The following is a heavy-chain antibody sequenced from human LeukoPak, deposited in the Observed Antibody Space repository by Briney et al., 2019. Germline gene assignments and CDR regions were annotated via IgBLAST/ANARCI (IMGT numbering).Heavy chain of an antibody. J-gene: IGHJ6*02. CDR3: ARALEWFGDVYYYGMDV. V-gene: IGHV4-59*01. D-gene: IGHD3-10*01. CDR1: GGSISSDY. Sequence: SETLSLTCTVSGGSISSDYWSWIRQPPGKGLEWIGYVYYSGSTNYNPSLKSRVTISVDTSKNQFSLKLSSVTAADTAVYYCARALEWFGDVYYYGMDVWGQGTTVTVSS. CDR2: VYYSGST.